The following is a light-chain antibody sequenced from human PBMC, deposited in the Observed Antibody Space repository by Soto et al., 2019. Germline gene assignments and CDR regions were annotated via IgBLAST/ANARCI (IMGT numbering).Light chain of an antibody. CDR1: SSNIGSNY. Sequence: QSVLTQPPSASATPGQRVTISCSGSSSNIGSNYVYWYQQLPGAAPKLLIFRNTQRPSAVPDRFSGSKSGTSASLAISGLRAEEEADYYCVAWDDSLSAVVFGGGTKLTVL. CDR2: RNT. V-gene: IGLV1-47*01. J-gene: IGLJ2*01. CDR3: VAWDDSLSAVV.